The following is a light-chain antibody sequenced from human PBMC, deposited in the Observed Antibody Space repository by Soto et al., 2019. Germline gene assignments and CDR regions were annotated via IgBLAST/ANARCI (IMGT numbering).Light chain of an antibody. CDR1: QSVNIY. V-gene: IGKV3-11*01. CDR3: QQRANWPLT. CDR2: DAS. J-gene: IGKJ4*01. Sequence: EIVLTQSPATVSLSPGERVTLSCRASQSVNIYLAWYQQKPGQAPRLLIYDASNRATGVPARFSGSGSGTDFTLTISSLESEDFAVYYCQQRANWPLTFGGGTKVEI.